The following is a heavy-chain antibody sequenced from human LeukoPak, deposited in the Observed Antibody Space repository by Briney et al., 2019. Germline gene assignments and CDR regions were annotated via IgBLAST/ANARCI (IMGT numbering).Heavy chain of an antibody. J-gene: IGHJ4*02. CDR1: GGSISSGGYY. Sequence: SQTLSLTCTVSGGSISSGGYYWSWIRQHPGKGLEWIGYIYYSGSTYYNPSLKSRVTIPVDTSKNQFSLKLSSVTAADTAVYYCARGSEDYVARTRFDYWGQGTLVTVSS. CDR3: ARGSEDYVARTRFDY. D-gene: IGHD4-17*01. CDR2: IYYSGST. V-gene: IGHV4-31*03.